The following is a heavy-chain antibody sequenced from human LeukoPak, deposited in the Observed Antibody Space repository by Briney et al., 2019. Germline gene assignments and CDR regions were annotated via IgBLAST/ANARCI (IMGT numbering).Heavy chain of an antibody. CDR1: GFTFSSYG. CDR2: IWYDGSND. CDR3: ARFPTYGHTTTWYSDY. D-gene: IGHD1-14*01. Sequence: GGSLRLSCAASGFTFSSYGMHWVRQAPGKGLEWVALIWYDGSNDYYADSVKGRFTISRDNSKNTLYLQMNSLRAEDTAVYFCARFPTYGHTTTWYSDYWGQGTLVTVSS. V-gene: IGHV3-33*08. J-gene: IGHJ4*02.